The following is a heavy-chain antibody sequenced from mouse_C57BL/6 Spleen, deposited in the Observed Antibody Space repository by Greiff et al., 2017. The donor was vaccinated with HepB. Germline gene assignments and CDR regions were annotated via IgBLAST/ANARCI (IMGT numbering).Heavy chain of an antibody. D-gene: IGHD1-1*01. CDR2: ISDGGSYT. CDR1: GFTFSSYA. Sequence: EVQRVESGGGLVKPGGSLKLSCAASGFTFSSYAMSWVRQTPEKRLEWVATISDGGSYTYYPDNVKGRFTISRDNAKNNLYLQMSHLKSEDTAMYYCARGNYYGSRTGGYYFDYWGQGTTLTVSS. J-gene: IGHJ2*01. V-gene: IGHV5-4*01. CDR3: ARGNYYGSRTGGYYFDY.